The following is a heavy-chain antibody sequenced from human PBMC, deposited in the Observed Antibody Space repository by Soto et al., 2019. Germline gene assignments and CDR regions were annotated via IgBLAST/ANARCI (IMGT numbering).Heavy chain of an antibody. CDR3: ARDLGRTAAGYYYYYAMDV. CDR2: IKQDGSEK. V-gene: IGHV3-7*01. J-gene: IGHJ6*02. CDR1: GFTFSNYW. Sequence: GGSLRLSXAASGFTFSNYWMNWVRQAPGKGLEWVANIKQDGSEKYFVDSVKGRFTISRDNAKNSLYLQMNSLRAEDTAVYYCARDLGRTAAGYYYYYAMDVWGQGTTVTVSS. D-gene: IGHD2-2*01.